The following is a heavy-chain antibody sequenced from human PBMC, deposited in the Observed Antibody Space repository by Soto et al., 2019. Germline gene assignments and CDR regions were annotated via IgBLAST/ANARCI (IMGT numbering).Heavy chain of an antibody. CDR2: LYPNGRA. D-gene: IGHD1-20*01. J-gene: IGHJ4*02. Sequence: GGSLRLSCAASGFTVSSNYLTWFRQAPGEGLKWVSVLYPNGRAFYADSVKGRFTISTDNSQNSVYLLMNTLRAEDTAIYYCARGLGREYQDNRNYFHLDYWGQGTLVTVSS. CDR3: ARGLGREYQDNRNYFHLDY. V-gene: IGHV3-53*01. CDR1: GFTVSSNY.